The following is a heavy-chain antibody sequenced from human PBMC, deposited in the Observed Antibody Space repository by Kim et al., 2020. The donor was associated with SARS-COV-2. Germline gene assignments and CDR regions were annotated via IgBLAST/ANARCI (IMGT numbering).Heavy chain of an antibody. CDR1: GFTFRNYG. D-gene: IGHD6-19*01. J-gene: IGHJ4*02. V-gene: IGHV3-30*18. Sequence: GGSLRLSCAASGFTFRNYGMHWVRQAPGKGLEWVAVISYDGSNTYYADSVKGRFTISRDNSKNTLYLQMNSLRAEDTAVYYCAKEEQLPTTNFDDWGQGDLVTLSS. CDR3: AKEEQLPTTNFDD. CDR2: ISYDGSNT.